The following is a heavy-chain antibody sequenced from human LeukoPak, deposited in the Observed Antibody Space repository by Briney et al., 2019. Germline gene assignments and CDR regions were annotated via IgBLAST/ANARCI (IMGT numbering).Heavy chain of an antibody. CDR2: IYTSGST. Sequence: SETLSLTCTVSGGSISSGSYYWSWIRQPAGKGLEWIGRIYTSGSTNYNPSLKSRVTISVDTSKNQFSLKLSSVTAADTAVYYCATSNTARGAFDIWGQGTMVTVSS. D-gene: IGHD5-18*01. CDR3: ATSNTARGAFDI. J-gene: IGHJ3*02. CDR1: GGSISSGSYY. V-gene: IGHV4-61*02.